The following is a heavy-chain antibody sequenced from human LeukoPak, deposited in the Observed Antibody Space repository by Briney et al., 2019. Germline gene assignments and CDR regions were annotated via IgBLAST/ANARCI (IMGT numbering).Heavy chain of an antibody. CDR1: GGSFSGYY. CDR2: INHSGST. CDR3: ARTATRGGRFDY. J-gene: IGHJ4*02. D-gene: IGHD3-10*01. V-gene: IGHV4-34*01. Sequence: SETLSLTCAVYGGSFSGYYWSWIRQPPGKGLEWIGEINHSGSTNYNPSLKSRVTISVDTPKNQFSLKLSSVTAADTAVYYCARTATRGGRFDYWGQGTLVTVSS.